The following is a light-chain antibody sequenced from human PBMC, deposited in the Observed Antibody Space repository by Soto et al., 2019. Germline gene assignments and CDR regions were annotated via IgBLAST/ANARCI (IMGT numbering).Light chain of an antibody. Sequence: EIALTQSPGTLSLSPGERATLSCRASQTVRNNYLAWYQQKPGQAPRLLIYGASTRATGIPARFSGSGSGTEFTLTISSLQSEDFAVYYCQQYNNWPPITFGQGTRLEIK. J-gene: IGKJ5*01. V-gene: IGKV3-15*01. CDR3: QQYNNWPPIT. CDR1: QTVRNN. CDR2: GAS.